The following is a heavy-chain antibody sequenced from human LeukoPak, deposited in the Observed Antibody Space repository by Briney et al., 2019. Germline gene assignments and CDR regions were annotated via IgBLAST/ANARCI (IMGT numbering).Heavy chain of an antibody. CDR1: GYTFTSYY. Sequence: GASVKVSCKASGYTFTSYYMHQVRQAPGQGLEWMGIINPSGGSTSYAQKFQGRVTMTRDTSTSTVYMELSSLRSEDAAVYYCARGYCGGDCSPGWFDPWGQGTLVTVSS. V-gene: IGHV1-46*01. CDR2: INPSGGST. D-gene: IGHD2-21*02. CDR3: ARGYCGGDCSPGWFDP. J-gene: IGHJ5*02.